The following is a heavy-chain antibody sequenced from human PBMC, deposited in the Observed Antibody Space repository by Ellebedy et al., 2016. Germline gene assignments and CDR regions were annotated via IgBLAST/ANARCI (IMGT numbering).Heavy chain of an antibody. Sequence: SETLSLTXAVYGGSFSGYYWSWIRQPPGKGLEWIGEINHSGSTNYNPSLKSRVTISVDTSKNQFSLKLSSVTAADTAVYYCARGLANLWFGEKDYWGQGTLVTVSS. J-gene: IGHJ4*02. CDR2: INHSGST. CDR3: ARGLANLWFGEKDY. CDR1: GGSFSGYY. V-gene: IGHV4-34*01. D-gene: IGHD3-10*01.